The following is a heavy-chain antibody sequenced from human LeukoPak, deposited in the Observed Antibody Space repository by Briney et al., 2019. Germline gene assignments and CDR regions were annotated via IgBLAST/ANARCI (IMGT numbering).Heavy chain of an antibody. Sequence: GGSLRLSCAASGFTVSSNYMSWVRQAPGKGLEWVSVIYSGGSTYYADSVKGRFTISRDNSKNTLYLQMNSLRAEDTAVYYCARDTTNEYYFDDWGQGTLVTVSS. V-gene: IGHV3-66*01. CDR2: IYSGGST. D-gene: IGHD1-1*01. J-gene: IGHJ4*02. CDR3: ARDTTNEYYFDD. CDR1: GFTVSSNY.